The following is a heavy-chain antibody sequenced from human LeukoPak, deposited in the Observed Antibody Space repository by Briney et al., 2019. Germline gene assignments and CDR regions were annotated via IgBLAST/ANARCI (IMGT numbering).Heavy chain of an antibody. D-gene: IGHD3-22*01. Sequence: GGPLRLSCAASGFTFSGSAMHWVRQASGKGLEWVGRIRSKANSYATAYAASVKGRFTISRDDSKNTAYLQMNSLKTEDTAVYYCTRHYYDSSGYYVDYWGQGTLVTVSS. V-gene: IGHV3-73*01. J-gene: IGHJ4*02. CDR2: IRSKANSYAT. CDR3: TRHYYDSSGYYVDY. CDR1: GFTFSGSA.